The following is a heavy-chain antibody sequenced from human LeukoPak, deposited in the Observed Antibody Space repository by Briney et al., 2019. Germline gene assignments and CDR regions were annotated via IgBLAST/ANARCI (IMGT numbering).Heavy chain of an antibody. D-gene: IGHD3-16*01. CDR3: ATQTYDYVWGSNNPLEY. V-gene: IGHV4-59*01. Sequence: SQSLSLTCTLSGGSLSSYYWSWIRQPPRKGLEWIGYIYYSGSTNYNTSLKSRVTISVETSKTTFSPLLSSVTAGDTPGYYCATQTYDYVWGSNNPLEYWGEGTLVTVSS. J-gene: IGHJ4*02. CDR2: IYYSGST. CDR1: GGSLSSYY.